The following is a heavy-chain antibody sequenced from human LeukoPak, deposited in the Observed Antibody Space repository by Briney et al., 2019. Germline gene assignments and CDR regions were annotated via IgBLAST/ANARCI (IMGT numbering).Heavy chain of an antibody. V-gene: IGHV3-20*04. J-gene: IGHJ3*02. Sequence: PGGSLRLSCAASGLTFDDYGMSWVRQAPGKGLVWVSGINWNGGSTGYADPVKGRFTISRDNAKNSLYLQMNSLRAEDTAVYYCASLGYRGSIGAFDIWGQGTMVTVSS. CDR1: GLTFDDYG. CDR3: ASLGYRGSIGAFDI. CDR2: INWNGGST. D-gene: IGHD6-6*01.